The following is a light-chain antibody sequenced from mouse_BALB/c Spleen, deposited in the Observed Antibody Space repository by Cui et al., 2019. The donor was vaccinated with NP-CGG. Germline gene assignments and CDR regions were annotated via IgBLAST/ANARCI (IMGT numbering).Light chain of an antibody. V-gene: IGLV1*01. CDR1: TGAVTTSNY. CDR2: GTN. J-gene: IGLJ1*01. CDR3: ALCYSNHWV. Sequence: QAVVTKESALTTSPGETVTLTCRSSTGAVTTSNYANWVQEKPDHLFTGLIGGTNNRVPGVPARFSGSLIGDKAVLTITGAQTEDEAIYFCALCYSNHWVFGGGTKLTVL.